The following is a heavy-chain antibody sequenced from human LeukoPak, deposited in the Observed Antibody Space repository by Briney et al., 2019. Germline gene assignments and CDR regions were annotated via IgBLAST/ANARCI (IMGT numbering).Heavy chain of an antibody. D-gene: IGHD2-15*01. Sequence: GASVKVSCKASGYTFTGYYMHWVRQAPGQGLERMGWINPNSGDTNYAQKFQGRVTMTRDTSISTAYMELSRLRSDDTAVYYCARTFVVYCSGGSCSSASHFDYWGQGTLVTVSS. CDR1: GYTFTGYY. V-gene: IGHV1-2*02. J-gene: IGHJ4*02. CDR2: INPNSGDT. CDR3: ARTFVVYCSGGSCSSASHFDY.